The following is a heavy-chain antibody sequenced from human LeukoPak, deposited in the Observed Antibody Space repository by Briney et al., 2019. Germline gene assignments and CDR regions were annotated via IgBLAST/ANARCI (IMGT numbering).Heavy chain of an antibody. V-gene: IGHV4-39*07. D-gene: IGHD6-19*01. CDR2: IYYSGST. Sequence: SETLSLTCTVSGGPISSSSYYWGWIRQPPGKGLEWIGSIYYSGSTYYNPSLKSRVTISVDTSKNQFSLKLSSVTAADTAVYYCARGRRRAVAGTAGNWFDPWGQGTLVTVSS. CDR3: ARGRRRAVAGTAGNWFDP. J-gene: IGHJ5*02. CDR1: GGPISSSSYY.